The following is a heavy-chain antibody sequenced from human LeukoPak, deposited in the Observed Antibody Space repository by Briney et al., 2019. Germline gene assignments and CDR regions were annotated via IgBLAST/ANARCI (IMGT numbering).Heavy chain of an antibody. D-gene: IGHD3-22*01. CDR1: GFTFSSYG. J-gene: IGHJ4*02. Sequence: GGSLRLSCAASGFTFSSYGMHWVRQAPGKGLEWVAVIWYDGSNKYYADSVKGRFTIPRDNSKNTLYLQMNSLRAEDTAVYYCARGPVVTPYYFDYWGQGTLVTVSS. V-gene: IGHV3-33*01. CDR2: IWYDGSNK. CDR3: ARGPVVTPYYFDY.